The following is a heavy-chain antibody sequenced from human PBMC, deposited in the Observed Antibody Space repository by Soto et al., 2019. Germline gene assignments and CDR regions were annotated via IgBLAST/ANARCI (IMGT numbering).Heavy chain of an antibody. D-gene: IGHD2-2*02. CDR2: IIPIFGTA. V-gene: IGHV1-69*01. CDR3: ASGYCSSTSCYRAYYYCGMDV. J-gene: IGHJ6*02. Sequence: QVQLVQSGAEVKKPGSSVKVSCKASGGTFSSYAISWVRQAPGQGLEWMGGIIPIFGTANYAQKFQGRVTITADESTSTAYMELSSLRSEDTAVYYCASGYCSSTSCYRAYYYCGMDVWGQGTTVTVSS. CDR1: GGTFSSYA.